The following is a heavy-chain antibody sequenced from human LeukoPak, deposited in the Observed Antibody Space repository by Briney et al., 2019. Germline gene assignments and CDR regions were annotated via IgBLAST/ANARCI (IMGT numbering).Heavy chain of an antibody. J-gene: IGHJ4*02. CDR2: IYYSGST. V-gene: IGHV4-30-4*01. CDR3: ARGCSSTSCPVDY. D-gene: IGHD2-2*01. CDR1: GGSISSGDYY. Sequence: PSQTLSLTCTVSGGSISSGDYYWSWIRQPPGKGLEWIGYIYYSGSTYYNPSLKSRVTISVDTSKNQFSLKLSPVTAADTAVYYCARGCSSTSCPVDYWGQGTLVTVSS.